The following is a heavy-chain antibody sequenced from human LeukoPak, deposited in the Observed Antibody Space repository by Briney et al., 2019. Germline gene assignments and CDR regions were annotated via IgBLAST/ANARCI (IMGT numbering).Heavy chain of an antibody. D-gene: IGHD3-3*01. J-gene: IGHJ4*02. Sequence: GGSLRVSCEASGFSLSNYWMHWVRQAPGKGLEWVAVIWYDGSNKYYADSVKGRFTISRDNSKNTLYLQMNSLRAEDTAVYYCAKERARFSYDYWGQGTLVTVSS. CDR3: AKERARFSYDY. CDR2: IWYDGSNK. CDR1: GFSLSNYW. V-gene: IGHV3-30*02.